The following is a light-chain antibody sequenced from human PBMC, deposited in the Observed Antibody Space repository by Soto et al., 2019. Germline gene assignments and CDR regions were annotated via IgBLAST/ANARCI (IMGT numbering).Light chain of an antibody. CDR2: AAS. Sequence: DIQMTQSPSSLSTSVGDRVTITCRASQSIRNYLSWYQQKPGSPPKPLMYAASSLQSGVPSRFSGSGSGTDFTLTIINLQPEYSATYYCQQTHSTSYTFGQGTKLEIK. CDR1: QSIRNY. CDR3: QQTHSTSYT. J-gene: IGKJ2*01. V-gene: IGKV1-39*01.